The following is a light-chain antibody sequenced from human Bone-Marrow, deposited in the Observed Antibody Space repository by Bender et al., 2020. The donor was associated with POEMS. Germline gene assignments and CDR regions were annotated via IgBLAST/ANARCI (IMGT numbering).Light chain of an antibody. V-gene: IGLV2-11*01. CDR2: DVS. J-gene: IGLJ2*01. CDR1: SSDVGGYNY. CDR3: CSYAGSYSVV. Sequence: QSALTQPRSVSGSPGQSVTISCTGTSSDVGGYNYVSWYQQHPGKAPNLMIYDVSKRLSGVPARFSGSKSGNTASLTISGLKAEDEADYYCCSYAGSYSVVFGGGTKLTVL.